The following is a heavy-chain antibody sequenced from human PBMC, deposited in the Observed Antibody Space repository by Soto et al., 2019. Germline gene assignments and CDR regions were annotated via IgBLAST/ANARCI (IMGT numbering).Heavy chain of an antibody. V-gene: IGHV3-30-3*01. D-gene: IGHD5-12*01. CDR3: ARESSRDGYPNLRDYYYGMDV. CDR2: ISYDGSNK. J-gene: IGHJ6*02. Sequence: GRSLRLSCAASGFTFSSYAMHWVRQAPGKGLEWVAVISYDGSNKYYADSVKGRFTISRDNSKNTLYLQMNSLRAEDTAVYYCARESSRDGYPNLRDYYYGMDVWGQGTTVTVSS. CDR1: GFTFSSYA.